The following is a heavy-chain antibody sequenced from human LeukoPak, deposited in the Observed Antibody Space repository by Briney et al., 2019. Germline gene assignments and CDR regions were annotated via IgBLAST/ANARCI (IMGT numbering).Heavy chain of an antibody. V-gene: IGHV3-23*01. CDR2: ISGSGDST. D-gene: IGHD5-18*01. CDR1: GFTFSNYA. CDR3: AKCQFRYGSDAFDI. J-gene: IGHJ3*02. Sequence: GGSLRLSCAASGFTFSNYAMSWVRQTPGKGLEWVSSISGSGDSTYYADSVKGRFPISRNNSKNTLYLKRNSLRAEDTAVYYCAKCQFRYGSDAFDIWGQGTMVTVSS.